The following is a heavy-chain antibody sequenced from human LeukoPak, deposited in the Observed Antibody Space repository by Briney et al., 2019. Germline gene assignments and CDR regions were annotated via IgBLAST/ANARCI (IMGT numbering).Heavy chain of an antibody. CDR2: IWYDGSNK. Sequence: PGGSLRLSCAASGFTFSSYGMHWVRQAPGKGLEWVAVIWYDGSNKYYADSAKGRFTISRDNSKNTLYLQMNSLRAEDTAVYYCARETAGGYAFDYWGQGTLVTVSS. V-gene: IGHV3-33*01. J-gene: IGHJ4*02. CDR1: GFTFSSYG. D-gene: IGHD2-2*01. CDR3: ARETAGGYAFDY.